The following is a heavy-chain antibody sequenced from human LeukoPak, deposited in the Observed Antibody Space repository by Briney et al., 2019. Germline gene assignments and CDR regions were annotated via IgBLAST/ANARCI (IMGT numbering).Heavy chain of an antibody. Sequence: GGSLRLSCAASGFTFSSYSMNWVRQAPGKGLEWVSYISSSSSTIYYADSVKGRFTISRDNAKNSLYLQMNSLRVEDTAVYYCVRDPSEASHPYYFDYWGQGTLVTVSS. CDR3: VRDPSEASHPYYFDY. CDR2: ISSSSSTI. D-gene: IGHD2-2*01. J-gene: IGHJ4*02. CDR1: GFTFSSYS. V-gene: IGHV3-48*01.